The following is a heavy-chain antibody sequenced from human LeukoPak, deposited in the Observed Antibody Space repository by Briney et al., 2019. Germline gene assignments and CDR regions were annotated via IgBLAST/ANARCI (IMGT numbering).Heavy chain of an antibody. V-gene: IGHV3-23*01. CDR1: GYTHSSYA. Sequence: GRSQRLPRAASGYTHSSYAMRWVRQAPGKGLVCGTSIDSSGVATDSADSVMGRFTISRDNSKNSVYLQMHSLRAEDTAIYYCAKAQEWLAFPGDSLDYWGQGALVTVSS. J-gene: IGHJ4*02. CDR2: IDSSGVAT. CDR3: AKAQEWLAFPGDSLDY. D-gene: IGHD6-19*01.